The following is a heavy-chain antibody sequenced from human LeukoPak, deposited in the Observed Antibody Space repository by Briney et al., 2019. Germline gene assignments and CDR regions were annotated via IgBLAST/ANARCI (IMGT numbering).Heavy chain of an antibody. D-gene: IGHD6-13*01. V-gene: IGHV5-51*01. CDR3: ARQEDSSSTWNHFDY. CDR1: GYSFTSYW. Sequence: GESLKISCKGSGYSFTSYWIAWVRQMPGKGLEWMGIIYPGDSDTRYSPSFQGQVTISADKSISTAYLQWSSLKAADTVMYYCARQEDSSSTWNHFDYWGQGTLVTVSS. J-gene: IGHJ4*02. CDR2: IYPGDSDT.